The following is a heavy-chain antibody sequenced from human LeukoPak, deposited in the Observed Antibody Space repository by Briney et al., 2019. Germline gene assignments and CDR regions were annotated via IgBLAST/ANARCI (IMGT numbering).Heavy chain of an antibody. V-gene: IGHV4-59*01. CDR1: GGSISGYY. D-gene: IGHD1-26*01. CDR2: IYYSGST. Sequence: SETLSLTCTVSGGSISGYYWNWIRQPPGKGLEWIGYIYYSGSTNYNPSLKSRVTISVDTSKNQFSLKLSSVTAADTAVYYCARDVGATPGYFDYWGQGTLVTVSS. J-gene: IGHJ4*02. CDR3: ARDVGATPGYFDY.